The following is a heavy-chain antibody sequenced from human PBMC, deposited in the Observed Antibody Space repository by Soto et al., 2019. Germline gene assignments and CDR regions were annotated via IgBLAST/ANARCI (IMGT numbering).Heavy chain of an antibody. CDR2: ISSSSSYI. Sequence: GGSLRLSCAASGFTFSSYSMNWVRQAPGKGLEWVSSISSSSSYIYYADSVKGRFTISRDNAKNSLYLQMNSLRAEDTAVYYCARISAYDGSGSYYTYYYYGMDVWGQGTTVTVSS. J-gene: IGHJ6*02. CDR3: ARISAYDGSGSYYTYYYYGMDV. D-gene: IGHD3-10*01. CDR1: GFTFSSYS. V-gene: IGHV3-21*01.